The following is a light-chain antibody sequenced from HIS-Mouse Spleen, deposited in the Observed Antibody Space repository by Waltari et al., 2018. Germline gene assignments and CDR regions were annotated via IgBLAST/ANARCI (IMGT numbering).Light chain of an antibody. V-gene: IGLV4-69*01. CDR3: QTWGTGAWV. CDR1: SGHSSYA. CDR2: LNSDGSH. Sequence: QLVLTQSPSASASLGASVKLTCTLSSGHSSYAIAWHPQQPEKGPRYLMKLNSDGSHSKGDGSPDRLSGSSSGAGRYLTISSLQSEDEADYYCQTWGTGAWVFGGGTKLTVL. J-gene: IGLJ3*02.